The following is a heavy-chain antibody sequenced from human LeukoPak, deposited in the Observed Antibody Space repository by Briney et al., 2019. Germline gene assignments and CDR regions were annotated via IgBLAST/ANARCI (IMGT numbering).Heavy chain of an antibody. CDR1: GFTVSTYY. J-gene: IGHJ4*02. V-gene: IGHV3-23*01. CDR2: ISGSGGST. CDR3: ARVWTMVTAVDY. Sequence: QAGGSLRLSCAASGFTVSTYYMSWGRQAPGKGLESVSAISGSGGSTYYADSVKGRFTISRDNSKNTLYLQMNSLRAEDTAVYYCARVWTMVTAVDYWGQGTLVTVSS. D-gene: IGHD4/OR15-4a*01.